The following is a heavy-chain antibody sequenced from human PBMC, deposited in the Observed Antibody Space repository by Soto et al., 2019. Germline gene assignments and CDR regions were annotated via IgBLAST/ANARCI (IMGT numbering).Heavy chain of an antibody. Sequence: QVQLQESGPGLVKPSQTLSLTCIVSGGSIGNVNDCWSWIRQRPDKGLEWIGHIYSGGSIYNNPSLTRRVTISVDTSKMQFSLQLSSVSAADTAVYYCARGPSGDKVASWGQGVLVTVSS. CDR3: ARGPSGDKVAS. D-gene: IGHD7-27*01. CDR2: IYSGGSI. CDR1: GGSIGNVNDC. V-gene: IGHV4-30-4*01. J-gene: IGHJ4*02.